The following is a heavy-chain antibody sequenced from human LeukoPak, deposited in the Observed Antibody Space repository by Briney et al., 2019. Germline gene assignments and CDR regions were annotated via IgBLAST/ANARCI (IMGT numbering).Heavy chain of an antibody. D-gene: IGHD5-18*01. CDR1: GDSIKSYY. Sequence: SETLSLTCTVAGDSIKSYYWSWIRQPAGKGLEWIGRIYTNGNINYNPSLKSRVTMSIDTSRNQLSLTLTSLTAADTAVYYCASVHNYASDAFDMWGQGTMITVSS. CDR3: ASVHNYASDAFDM. J-gene: IGHJ3*02. V-gene: IGHV4-4*07. CDR2: IYTNGNI.